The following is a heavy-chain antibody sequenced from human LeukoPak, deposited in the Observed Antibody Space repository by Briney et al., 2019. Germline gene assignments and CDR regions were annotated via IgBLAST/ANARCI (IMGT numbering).Heavy chain of an antibody. J-gene: IGHJ5*02. CDR1: GYIFTSYY. CDR2: INPSGGST. CDR3: ARDRSPVVGAVQFDP. V-gene: IGHV1-46*01. Sequence: ASVKVSCKASGYIFTSYYMHWVRQAPGQGLEWMGIINPSGGSTSYAQKFQGRVTMTRDMSTSTVYMELSSLRSEDTAVYYCARDRSPVVGAVQFDPWGQGTLVTVSS. D-gene: IGHD1-26*01.